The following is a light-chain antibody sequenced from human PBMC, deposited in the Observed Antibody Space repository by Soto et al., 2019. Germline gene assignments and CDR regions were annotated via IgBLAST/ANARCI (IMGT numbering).Light chain of an antibody. J-gene: IGLJ1*01. CDR3: AAWDDSLGGYV. V-gene: IGLV1-44*01. CDR1: SSNIGSNT. CDR2: NTI. Sequence: QAVVTQPPSASGIPGQRVTISCSGSSSNIGSNTVNWYQQLPGTAPKLLIYNTIQRPSGVPDRFSGSKSGASASLAISGLQSEDEAAYHCAAWDDSLGGYVFGTGTKLTVL.